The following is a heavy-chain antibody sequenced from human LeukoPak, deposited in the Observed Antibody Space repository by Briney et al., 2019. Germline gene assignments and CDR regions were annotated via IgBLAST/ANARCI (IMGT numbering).Heavy chain of an antibody. CDR1: GYTFTDYY. CDR2: INPNSGGA. CDR3: ARQASGGWYYDY. Sequence: APVKVSCKASGYTFTDYYMHWVRQAPGQGLEWMGWINPNSGGAHYAQKFQGRVSMTRDTSISTIYMELSRLTSGDTAVYYCARQASGGWYYDYWGQGTLVTVSS. D-gene: IGHD6-19*01. J-gene: IGHJ4*02. V-gene: IGHV1-2*02.